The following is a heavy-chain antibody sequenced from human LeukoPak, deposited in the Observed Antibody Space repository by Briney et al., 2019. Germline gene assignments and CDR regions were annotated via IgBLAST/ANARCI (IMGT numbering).Heavy chain of an antibody. CDR2: IDTNSFYI. CDR1: GFIITGHS. Sequence: GGSLRLSCEASGFIITGHSMNWVRQAPGKGLEWVASIDTNSFYIYHADAVRGRFTISRDNAKNSLYLQMASLRAEDTAVYYCARDGPTAYFDYWGQGTLVTVSS. J-gene: IGHJ4*02. D-gene: IGHD5-18*01. CDR3: ARDGPTAYFDY. V-gene: IGHV3-21*01.